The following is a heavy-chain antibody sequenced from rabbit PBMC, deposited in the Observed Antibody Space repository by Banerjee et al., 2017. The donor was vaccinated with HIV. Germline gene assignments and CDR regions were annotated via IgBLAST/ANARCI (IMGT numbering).Heavy chain of an antibody. D-gene: IGHD7-1*01. Sequence: QEQLVESGGGLVQPEGSLTLTCKASGSDISSNAMCWVRQAPGKGLEWIACINTSSGNTVYASWAKGRFTISRTSSTTVTLQMTSLTAADTATYFCARDLAAVTGWNFGLWGPGTWSPS. CDR3: ARDLAAVTGWNFGL. J-gene: IGHJ4*01. CDR1: GSDISSNA. CDR2: INTSSGNT. V-gene: IGHV1S45*01.